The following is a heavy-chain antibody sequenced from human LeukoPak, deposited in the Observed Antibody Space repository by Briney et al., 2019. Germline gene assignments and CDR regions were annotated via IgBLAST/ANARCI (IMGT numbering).Heavy chain of an antibody. J-gene: IGHJ4*02. Sequence: ASVKVSCKTSGYTFTAYYMHWVRQAPGQGLGWMGWINPNSGGTNYAQKFQGRVTMTRDTSISTAYMELSRLRSDDTAVYYCARGSLYYYDSSGSGLFDYWGQGTLVTVSS. CDR1: GYTFTAYY. CDR2: INPNSGGT. CDR3: ARGSLYYYDSSGSGLFDY. V-gene: IGHV1-2*02. D-gene: IGHD3-22*01.